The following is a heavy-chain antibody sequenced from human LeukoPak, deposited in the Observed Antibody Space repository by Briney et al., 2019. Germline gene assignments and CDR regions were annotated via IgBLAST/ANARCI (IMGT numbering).Heavy chain of an antibody. V-gene: IGHV1-8*01. CDR2: MNPNSGNT. Sequence: ASVKVSCKASGYTFTSYDINWVRQATGQGLEWMGWMNPNSGNTGYAQKFQGRVTMTRNTSISTAYMELSSLRSEDTAVYYCAIKSPYSSSWYNWGQGTLVTVSS. CDR3: AIKSPYSSSWYN. J-gene: IGHJ4*02. CDR1: GYTFTSYD. D-gene: IGHD6-13*01.